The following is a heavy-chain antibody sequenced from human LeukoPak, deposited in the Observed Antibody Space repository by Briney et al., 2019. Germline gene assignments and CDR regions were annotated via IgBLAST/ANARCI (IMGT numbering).Heavy chain of an antibody. CDR2: ISGSGGST. D-gene: IGHD1-26*01. J-gene: IGHJ4*02. CDR1: GFTFSSYA. V-gene: IGHV3-23*01. Sequence: GGSLRLSCAASGFTFSSYAMSGVRQAPGKGLEWVSAISGSGGSTHYADSVKGRFTISRDNSKNTLYLQMNSLRAEDTAVYYCAKDSAGGSYFDYWGQGTLVTVSS. CDR3: AKDSAGGSYFDY.